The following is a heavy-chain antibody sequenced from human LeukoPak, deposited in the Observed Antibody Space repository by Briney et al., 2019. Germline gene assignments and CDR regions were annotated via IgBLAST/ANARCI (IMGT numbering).Heavy chain of an antibody. V-gene: IGHV3-30*18. Sequence: GRSLRLSCAGSGINFRSYGMHWARQAPGKGLEWVAVISHDGSNKHYADSVKGRFTVSRDNSKNTLYLEMNSLRAEDTAVYYCAKGKGGDYFNYCFDYWGQGTLVTASS. CDR2: ISHDGSNK. CDR1: GINFRSYG. D-gene: IGHD2-21*01. J-gene: IGHJ4*02. CDR3: AKGKGGDYFNYCFDY.